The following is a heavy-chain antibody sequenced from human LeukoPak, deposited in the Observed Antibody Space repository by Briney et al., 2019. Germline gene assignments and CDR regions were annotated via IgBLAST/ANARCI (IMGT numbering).Heavy chain of an antibody. Sequence: ASVKVSCTVSGYTLTELSMHWVRQAPGKGLEWMGGFDPEDGETIYAQKFQGRVAMTEDTSTDTAYMELSSLRSEDTAVYYCATVAPEDYYFDYWGQGTLVTVSS. CDR3: ATVAPEDYYFDY. V-gene: IGHV1-24*01. CDR1: GYTLTELS. D-gene: IGHD3/OR15-3a*01. J-gene: IGHJ4*02. CDR2: FDPEDGET.